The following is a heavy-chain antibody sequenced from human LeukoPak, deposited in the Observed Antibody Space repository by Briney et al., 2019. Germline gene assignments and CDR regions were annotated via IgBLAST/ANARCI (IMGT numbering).Heavy chain of an antibody. J-gene: IGHJ4*02. D-gene: IGHD5-18*01. V-gene: IGHV3-30*02. Sequence: GGSLRLSCAASGFTFSSYGMHWVRQAPGKGLEWVAFIRYDGSNKYYADSVKGRFTISRDNSKNTLYLQMNSLRAEDTAVYYCAKVDTAMVPSGYWGQGTLVTVSS. CDR2: IRYDGSNK. CDR3: AKVDTAMVPSGY. CDR1: GFTFSSYG.